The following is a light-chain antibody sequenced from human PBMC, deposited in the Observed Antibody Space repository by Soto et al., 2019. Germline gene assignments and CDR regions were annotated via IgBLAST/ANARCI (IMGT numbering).Light chain of an antibody. CDR1: QSVSSTY. CDR2: GAS. J-gene: IGKJ2*01. V-gene: IGKV3-20*01. Sequence: EIVLTQSPGTLSLSPGERATLSCRASQSVSSTYLAWYQQKPGQAPRLLIYGASSRATGIPDRFSGSASGTDFTLTSNRLEPEDFAIYYCQQYGDSRTFGQGTKLEIK. CDR3: QQYGDSRT.